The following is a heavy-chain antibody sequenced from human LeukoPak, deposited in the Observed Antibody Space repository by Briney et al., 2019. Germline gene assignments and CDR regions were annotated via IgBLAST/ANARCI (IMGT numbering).Heavy chain of an antibody. CDR2: INWNGGST. CDR3: ARVFLKFSYYMDV. D-gene: IGHD2/OR15-2a*01. Sequence: PGGSLRLSCAASGFTFDDYGMSWVRQAPGKGLEWVSGINWNGGSTGYADSVKGRFSISRDNAKNSLYLQMNSLRAEDTALYHCARVFLKFSYYMDVWGKGTTVIVS. V-gene: IGHV3-20*01. J-gene: IGHJ6*03. CDR1: GFTFDDYG.